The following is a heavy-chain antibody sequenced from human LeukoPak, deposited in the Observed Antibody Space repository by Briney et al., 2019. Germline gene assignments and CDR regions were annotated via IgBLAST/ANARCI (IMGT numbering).Heavy chain of an antibody. CDR3: AKSGGYGLIDY. CDR1: GGSFSGYY. CDR2: INHSGST. J-gene: IGHJ4*02. V-gene: IGHV4-34*01. Sequence: PSETLSLTCAVYGGSFSGYYWSWIRQPPGKGLEWIGEINHSGSTNYNPSLKSRVTISLDTSTSQFSLKVRYVTAADTAMYYCAKSGGYGLIDYWGQGTLVTVSS. D-gene: IGHD1-26*01.